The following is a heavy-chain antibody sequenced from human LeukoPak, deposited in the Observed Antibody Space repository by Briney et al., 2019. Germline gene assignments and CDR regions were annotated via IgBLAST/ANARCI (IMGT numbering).Heavy chain of an antibody. V-gene: IGHV4-59*06. CDR3: ARESSTSCFDY. CDR2: IYYSGST. J-gene: IGHJ4*02. D-gene: IGHD2-2*01. Sequence: PSETLSLTCAVSGGSINSYYWSWIRQPPGKGLEWIGYIYYSGSTFYNPSLKSRVTISVDTSKNQFSLKLSSVTAADTAVYYCARESSTSCFDYWGQGTLVTVSS. CDR1: GGSINSYY.